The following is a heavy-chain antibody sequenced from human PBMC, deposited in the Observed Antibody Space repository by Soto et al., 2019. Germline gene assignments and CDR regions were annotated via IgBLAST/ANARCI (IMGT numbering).Heavy chain of an antibody. D-gene: IGHD6-19*01. CDR1: GFTFNSYG. CDR3: ARPLVAPVAGPYYYGMDV. CDR2: IWYDGNTK. Sequence: GGSLRLSCAASGFTFNSYGFNWVRQAPGKGLEWVAVIWYDGNTKYYADSVKGRFTISRDNLKNTLYLQMNSLTAEDTAVYYCARPLVAPVAGPYYYGMDVWGQGTTVTVSS. V-gene: IGHV3-33*01. J-gene: IGHJ6*02.